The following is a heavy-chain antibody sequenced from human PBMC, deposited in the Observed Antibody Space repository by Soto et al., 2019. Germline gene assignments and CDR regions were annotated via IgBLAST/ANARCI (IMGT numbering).Heavy chain of an antibody. J-gene: IGHJ4*02. CDR3: ARGPRGLYHHDY. D-gene: IGHD2-2*01. Sequence: EVQLVESGGGLVQPGGSLRLSCAASGFTFSGDWMHWVGQAEGRGLVWVSRINMDGSSTNYADSGKGRFTISRDNAKNTLYLQMNSLRVDDTAVYYCARGPRGLYHHDYWGQGALVTVSS. CDR1: GFTFSGDW. V-gene: IGHV3-74*01. CDR2: INMDGSST.